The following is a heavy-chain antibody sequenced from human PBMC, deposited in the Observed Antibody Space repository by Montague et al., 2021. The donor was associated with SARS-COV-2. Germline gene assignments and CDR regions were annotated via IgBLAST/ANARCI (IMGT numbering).Heavy chain of an antibody. Sequence: SETLSLTCTVSGGSVSSRSYYWGWIRQPPGKGLEWIGSIYYSGSTHYNPPLKSRVTISVDTSKNQFSLKLSSVTAADTAVYYCARRGDYGGTRCDYWGQGTLVSVSS. CDR2: IYYSGST. CDR1: GGSVSSRSYY. V-gene: IGHV4-39*01. J-gene: IGHJ4*02. CDR3: ARRGDYGGTRCDY. D-gene: IGHD4-23*01.